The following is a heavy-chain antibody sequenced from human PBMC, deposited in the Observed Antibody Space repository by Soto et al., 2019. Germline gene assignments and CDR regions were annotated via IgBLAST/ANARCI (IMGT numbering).Heavy chain of an antibody. CDR1: GGSISSSSYY. J-gene: IGHJ6*03. Sequence: QLQLQESGPGLVKPSETLSLTCTVSGGSISSSSYYWGWIRQPPGKGLEWIGSIYYSGSTYYNPSLKSRVTISVDTSKNQFSLTLSSVTAADTAVYYCARHPTMVRGVSYYYYYYMDVWGKGTTVTVSS. CDR2: IYYSGST. CDR3: ARHPTMVRGVSYYYYYYMDV. D-gene: IGHD3-10*01. V-gene: IGHV4-39*01.